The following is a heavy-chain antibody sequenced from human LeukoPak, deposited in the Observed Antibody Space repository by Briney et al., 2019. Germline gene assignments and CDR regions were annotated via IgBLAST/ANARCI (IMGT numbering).Heavy chain of an antibody. CDR3: ARGPDTIFGVVISYYFDY. J-gene: IGHJ4*02. D-gene: IGHD3-3*01. CDR1: GGSFSGYY. CDR2: INHSGST. V-gene: IGHV4-34*01. Sequence: SETLSLTCAVYGGSFSGYYWSWIRQPPGKGLEWIGEINHSGSTNYDPSLKSRVTISVDTSKNQFSLKLSSVTAADTAVYYCARGPDTIFGVVISYYFDYWGQGTLVTVSS.